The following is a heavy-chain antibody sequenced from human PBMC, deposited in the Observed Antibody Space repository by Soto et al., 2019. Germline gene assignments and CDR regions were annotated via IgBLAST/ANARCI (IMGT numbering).Heavy chain of an antibody. J-gene: IGHJ5*02. Sequence: EVQLGESGGGLVQPGGSLRLSCAASGFTFSSYSMNWVRQAPGKGLEWVSYISSSSSTIYYADSVKGRFTISRDNAKNSLYLQMNSLRAEDTAVYYCARDSFLGYCSGGSCYSRNWFDPWGQGTLVTVSS. D-gene: IGHD2-15*01. CDR2: ISSSSSTI. CDR1: GFTFSSYS. CDR3: ARDSFLGYCSGGSCYSRNWFDP. V-gene: IGHV3-48*01.